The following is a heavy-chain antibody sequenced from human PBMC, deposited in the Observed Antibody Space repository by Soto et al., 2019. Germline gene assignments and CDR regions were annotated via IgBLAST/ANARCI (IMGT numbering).Heavy chain of an antibody. J-gene: IGHJ4*02. Sequence: ASVKVSCKASGYTFTSYYMHWVRQAPGQGLEWMGIINPSGGSTSYAQKFQGRVTMTRDTSTSTVYMELSSLRSEDTAVYYCARDLDSGCSGGSCYQFDYWGQGTLVTV. CDR1: GYTFTSYY. D-gene: IGHD2-15*01. V-gene: IGHV1-46*01. CDR2: INPSGGST. CDR3: ARDLDSGCSGGSCYQFDY.